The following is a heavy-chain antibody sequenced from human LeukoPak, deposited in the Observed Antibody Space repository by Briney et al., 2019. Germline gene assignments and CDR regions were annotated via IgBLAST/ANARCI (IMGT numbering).Heavy chain of an antibody. V-gene: IGHV4-31*03. CDR1: GGSISSGGYY. J-gene: IGHJ4*02. CDR2: IYYGGST. Sequence: SETLSLTCTVSGGSISSGGYYWSWIRQHPGKGLEWIGYIYYGGSTYYNPSLKSRVTISVDTSKNQFSLKLSSVTAADTAVYYCARGGEGYCSGGSCHLFDYWGQGTLVTVSS. D-gene: IGHD2-15*01. CDR3: ARGGEGYCSGGSCHLFDY.